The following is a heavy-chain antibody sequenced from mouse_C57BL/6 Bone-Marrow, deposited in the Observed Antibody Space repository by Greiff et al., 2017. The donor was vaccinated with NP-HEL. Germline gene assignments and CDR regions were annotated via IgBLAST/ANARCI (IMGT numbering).Heavy chain of an antibody. V-gene: IGHV3-6*01. Sequence: EVQVVESGPGLVKPSQSLSLTCSVTGYSITSGYYWNWIRQFPGNKLEWMGYISYDGSNNYNPSLKNRISITRDTSKNQFFLKLNSVTTEDTATYYCARDDYYGSSPYYFDYWGQGTTLTVSS. D-gene: IGHD1-1*01. CDR2: ISYDGSN. CDR1: GYSITSGYY. J-gene: IGHJ2*01. CDR3: ARDDYYGSSPYYFDY.